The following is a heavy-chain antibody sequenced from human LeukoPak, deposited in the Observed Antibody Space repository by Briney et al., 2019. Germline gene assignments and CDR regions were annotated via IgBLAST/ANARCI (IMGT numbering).Heavy chain of an antibody. V-gene: IGHV1-8*03. D-gene: IGHD4-23*01. CDR1: GYTFASYD. CDR2: MNPDSGNI. Sequence: ASVKVSCKASGYTFASYDINWVRQATGQGLEGMGWMNPDSGNIGYAQKFQGRVTITRNTSISTAYMELSSMRSDDTAVYFCARRLGLRWDLQAFDIWGEGTMVTVSS. CDR3: ARRLGLRWDLQAFDI. J-gene: IGHJ3*02.